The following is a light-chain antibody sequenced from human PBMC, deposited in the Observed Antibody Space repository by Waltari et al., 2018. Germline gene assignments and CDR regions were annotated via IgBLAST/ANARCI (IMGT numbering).Light chain of an antibody. J-gene: IGKJ4*01. CDR2: GVS. Sequence: DIQMTQSPFSVSASVGDTVTLTCRASQGISGWLAWYQQKPGKAPKLLIYGVSSLKSGVPSRFSGSGSGTDFNLTINSLQPEDFAAYYCQHAHNYPLTFGGGTKVEI. CDR1: QGISGW. V-gene: IGKV1-12*01. CDR3: QHAHNYPLT.